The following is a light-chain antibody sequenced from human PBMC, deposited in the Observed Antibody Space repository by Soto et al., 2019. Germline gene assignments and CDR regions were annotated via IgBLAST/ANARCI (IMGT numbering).Light chain of an antibody. CDR1: EYVDTN. CDR2: SAS. V-gene: IGKV3-15*01. Sequence: EIMMTQSPGTLSVSPGARATLSCRASEYVDTNLAWYQQKPGQPPRLLIYSASTRATGIPARFSGSGSGTEFTLTISSLQSEDFAVYYCHQYHNWPSWTFGQGTRVEIK. J-gene: IGKJ1*01. CDR3: HQYHNWPSWT.